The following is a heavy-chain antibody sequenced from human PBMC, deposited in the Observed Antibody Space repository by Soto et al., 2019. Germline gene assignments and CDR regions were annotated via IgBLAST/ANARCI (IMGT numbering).Heavy chain of an antibody. CDR2: ISGYNGNT. CDR3: ARDPGFGFGYSYAFAMDV. Sequence: ASVKLSCKASGYTFSNYRIIWVRQGPGQGLEWMGWISGYNGNTHYEEKVQDRIKMTTDTSTSTTYLELRSLRSDDTAVYFCARDPGFGFGYSYAFAMDVWGQGTTVTVSS. V-gene: IGHV1-18*01. CDR1: GYTFSNYR. D-gene: IGHD5-18*01. J-gene: IGHJ6*02.